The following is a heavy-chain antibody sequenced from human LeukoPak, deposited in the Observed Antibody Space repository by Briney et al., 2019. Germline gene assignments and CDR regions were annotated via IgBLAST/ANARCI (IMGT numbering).Heavy chain of an antibody. CDR2: ISFDGRNK. CDR1: GFTFSLYG. V-gene: IGHV3-30*18. Sequence: GGTLGLLCEASGFTFSLYGMHGAREASGKGLEEGAVISFDGRNKYYADTVKGRYTISRDNSKNTLYLQRNSLRAEDTAVYYCAKDLTSYYYDSSGYYYYGMDVWGQGTTVTVSS. D-gene: IGHD3-22*01. J-gene: IGHJ6*02. CDR3: AKDLTSYYYDSSGYYYYGMDV.